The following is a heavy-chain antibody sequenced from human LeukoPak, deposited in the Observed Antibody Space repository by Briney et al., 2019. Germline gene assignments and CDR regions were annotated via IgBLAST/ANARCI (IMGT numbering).Heavy chain of an antibody. CDR3: ARGYSSGWSYYYYMDV. CDR2: INPNSGGT. D-gene: IGHD6-19*01. CDR1: GYTFTGYY. V-gene: IGHV1-2*02. Sequence: GASVKVSCKASGYTFTGYYMHWVRQAPGQGLEWMGWINPNSGGTNYAQKFQGRVTMTRDTSISTAYMELSRLRSDDTAVYYCARGYSSGWSYYYYMDVWGKGTTVTISS. J-gene: IGHJ6*03.